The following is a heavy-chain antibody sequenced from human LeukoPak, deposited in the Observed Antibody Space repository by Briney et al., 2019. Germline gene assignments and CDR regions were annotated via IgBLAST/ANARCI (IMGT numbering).Heavy chain of an antibody. J-gene: IGHJ4*02. CDR2: LSGSGGDT. CDR3: AKGRAPNSDLGYCSGGTCYHFDY. CDR1: GFTFSSYV. V-gene: IGHV3-23*01. Sequence: GGSLRPSCAASGFTFSSYVMSWVRQAPGKGLEWVSALSGSGGDTYYTDSVKGRFTISRDNSKNTLYLQMNSLRAEDTAVYYCAKGRAPNSDLGYCSGGTCYHFDYWGQGTLVTVSS. D-gene: IGHD2-15*01.